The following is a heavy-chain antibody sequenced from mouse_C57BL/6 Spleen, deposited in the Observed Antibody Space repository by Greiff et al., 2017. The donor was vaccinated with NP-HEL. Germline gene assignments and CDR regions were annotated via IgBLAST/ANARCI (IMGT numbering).Heavy chain of an antibody. CDR2: IDPSDSET. V-gene: IGHV1-52*01. D-gene: IGHD4-1*01. Sequence: QVQLQQPGAELVRPGSSVKLSCKASGYTFTSYWMHWVKQRPIQGLEWIGNIDPSDSETHYNQKFKDKATLTVDKSSSTAYMQLSSLTSEDSAVYYCARGANWDGYFDVWGTGTTVTVSS. J-gene: IGHJ1*03. CDR1: GYTFTSYW. CDR3: ARGANWDGYFDV.